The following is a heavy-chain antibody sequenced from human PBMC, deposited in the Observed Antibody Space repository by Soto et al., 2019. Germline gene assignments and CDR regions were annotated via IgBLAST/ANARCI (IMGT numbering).Heavy chain of an antibody. Sequence: QVQLQESGPGLVKPSQTLSLTCTVSGGSISSAGYNWSWIRQHPGKGLEWIGYIYYSGSTYYNPSLKSRVTXSXXXPXXQFALKLSSVTAADTAVYYWARYGSGTYYPTTFDYWGQGTLVTVSS. CDR1: GGSISSAGYN. CDR2: IYYSGST. J-gene: IGHJ4*02. CDR3: ARYGSGTYYPTTFDY. V-gene: IGHV4-31*03. D-gene: IGHD3-10*01.